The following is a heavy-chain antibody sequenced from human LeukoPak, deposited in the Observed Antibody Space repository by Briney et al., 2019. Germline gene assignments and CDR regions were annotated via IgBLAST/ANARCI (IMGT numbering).Heavy chain of an antibody. CDR3: ARRFDN. J-gene: IGHJ4*02. Sequence: SETLSLTCTVSSDSFSSSSLYWCWMRQPPGKGLEWIGSITYSGNTNYNPSLKSRVIISIDTSKKQFSLKLTSVTAADTAVYYCARRFDNWEQGTLVTVSS. CDR2: ITYSGNT. V-gene: IGHV4-39*01. CDR1: SDSFSSSSLY.